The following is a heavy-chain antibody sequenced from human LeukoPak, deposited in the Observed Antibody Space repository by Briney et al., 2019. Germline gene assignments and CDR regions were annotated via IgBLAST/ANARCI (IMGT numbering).Heavy chain of an antibody. CDR1: GFTFSSYA. Sequence: PGGSLRLSCAASGFTFSSYAMSWVREDPGKGLEWVSGISGSGGTTYYADSVKGRFTISRDNSKNTLYLQMNSLRAEDTAVYYCAAVAGGRLVVWGKGATVTVSS. V-gene: IGHV3-23*01. CDR3: AAVAGGRLVV. J-gene: IGHJ6*04. CDR2: ISGSGGTT. D-gene: IGHD6-19*01.